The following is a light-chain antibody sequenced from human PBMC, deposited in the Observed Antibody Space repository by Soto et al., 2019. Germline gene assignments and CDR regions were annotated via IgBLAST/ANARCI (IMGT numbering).Light chain of an antibody. J-gene: IGKJ2*01. CDR2: ATS. V-gene: IGKV1-16*02. CDR3: QQYNSYPRT. CDR1: QGISKY. Sequence: DIQMSQSPSSRSASVGDRVTITCRASQGISKYIAWFQQKPGKAPKPLIYATSRLQSGVPTKFSGSGSGTDFTLTISSLQPDDFATYYCQQYNSYPRTFGQGTKLE.